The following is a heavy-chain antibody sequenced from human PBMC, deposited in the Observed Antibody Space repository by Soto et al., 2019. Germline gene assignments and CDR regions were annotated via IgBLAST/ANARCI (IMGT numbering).Heavy chain of an antibody. CDR2: INPADSAT. J-gene: IGHJ4*02. CDR3: ARRSHSCTGADCYRYYCDT. Sequence: EVQLVQSGAEVKKPGESLKISCKGSGYSFITYWLAWVRQMPGKGPEWVGSINPADSATRYSPSFQGQVTISADKSISTVYVQWSSLKASDTAIYYCARRSHSCTGADCYRYYCDTWGQGTLVTVSS. CDR1: GYSFITYW. V-gene: IGHV5-51*01. D-gene: IGHD2-21*02.